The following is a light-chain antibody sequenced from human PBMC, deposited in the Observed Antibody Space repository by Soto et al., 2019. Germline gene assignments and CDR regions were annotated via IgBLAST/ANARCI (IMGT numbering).Light chain of an antibody. J-gene: IGKJ4*01. CDR3: QQYRSSPLT. Sequence: EIVLTQSPGTLSLSPGERATLSCRASQSVTSTYLAWYQQKPGQAHRLLIYGASNRATGIPDRFTGSGSATVFPLTISRLEPEDFAVYYCQQYRSSPLTFGGGTKVEIK. CDR1: QSVTSTY. CDR2: GAS. V-gene: IGKV3-20*01.